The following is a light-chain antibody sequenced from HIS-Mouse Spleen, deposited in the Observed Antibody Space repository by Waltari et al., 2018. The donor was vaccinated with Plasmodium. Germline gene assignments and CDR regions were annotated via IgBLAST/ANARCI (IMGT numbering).Light chain of an antibody. J-gene: IGLJ3*02. CDR1: ALPKKY. V-gene: IGLV3-10*01. CDR2: EDS. CDR3: YSTDSSGNHRV. Sequence: SYELTQPPSVSVSPGQTARITCSGDALPKKYAYWYQQKSGQAPVLVIYEDSKRPSGIPERLSGSSSGTKATLTISGAQVEDEADYYWYSTDSSGNHRVFGGGTKLTV.